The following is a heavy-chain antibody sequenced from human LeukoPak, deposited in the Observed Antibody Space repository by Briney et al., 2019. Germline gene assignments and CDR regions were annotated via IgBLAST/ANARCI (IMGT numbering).Heavy chain of an antibody. CDR3: ARSSRFLVNYGSGSYYPIFDY. Sequence: ASVKVSCKASGYTFTGYYMHWVRQAPGQGLEWMGWINPNSGGTNYAQKVQGRVTMTRDTSISTAYMELSRLRSDDTAVYYCARSSRFLVNYGSGSYYPIFDYWGQGTLVTVSS. J-gene: IGHJ4*02. CDR1: GYTFTGYY. D-gene: IGHD3-10*01. CDR2: INPNSGGT. V-gene: IGHV1-2*02.